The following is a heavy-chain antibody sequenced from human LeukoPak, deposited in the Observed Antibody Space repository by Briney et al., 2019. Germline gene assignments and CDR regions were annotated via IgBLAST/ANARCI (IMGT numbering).Heavy chain of an antibody. CDR2: IWYDGSNK. V-gene: IGHV3-33*06. CDR3: AKSQKGYSYGYYFDY. D-gene: IGHD5-18*01. Sequence: PGRSLRLSCAASGFTFSSYGMHWVRQAPGKGLEWVAVIWYDGSNKYYADSVKGRFTISRDNSKNTLYLQMNSLRAEDTAVYYCAKSQKGYSYGYYFDYWGQGTLVTASS. J-gene: IGHJ4*02. CDR1: GFTFSSYG.